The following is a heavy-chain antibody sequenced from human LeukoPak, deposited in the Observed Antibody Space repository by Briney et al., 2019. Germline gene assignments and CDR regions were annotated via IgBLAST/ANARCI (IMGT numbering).Heavy chain of an antibody. CDR3: ARETNYYDSSGYSLKPDY. CDR1: GGSINNYY. Sequence: SETLSLTCTVSGGSINNYYWSWIRQPAEKGLEWIGHIYSSGSTNYNPSLKSRVIMSVDTSKDQFSLKLNSVTAADTAVYFCARETNYYDSSGYSLKPDYWGQGTLVTVSS. J-gene: IGHJ4*02. V-gene: IGHV4-4*07. D-gene: IGHD3-22*01. CDR2: IYSSGST.